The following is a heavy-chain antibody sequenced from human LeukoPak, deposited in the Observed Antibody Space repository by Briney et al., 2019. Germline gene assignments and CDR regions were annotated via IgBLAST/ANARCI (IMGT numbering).Heavy chain of an antibody. CDR1: GGTFSSYA. Sequence: GASVKVSCKASGGTFSSYAISWVRQAPGQGLEWMGGIIPIFGTANYAQKFQGRVTITADESTSTAYMELSSLRSEDTAVYYCAREDQGYSYGFGYWGQGTLVTVSS. J-gene: IGHJ4*02. D-gene: IGHD5-18*01. CDR3: AREDQGYSYGFGY. CDR2: IIPIFGTA. V-gene: IGHV1-69*13.